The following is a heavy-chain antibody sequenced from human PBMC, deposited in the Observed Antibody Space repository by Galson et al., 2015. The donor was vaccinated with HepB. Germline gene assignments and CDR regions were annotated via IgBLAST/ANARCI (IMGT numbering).Heavy chain of an antibody. V-gene: IGHV1-69*02. D-gene: IGHD1-26*01. Sequence: SVKVSCKASGYTFTGYYMHWVRQAPGQGLEWMGRIIPILGIANYAQKFQGRVTITADKSTSTAYMELSSLRSEDTAVYYCASPALLDAFDIWGQGTMVTVSS. CDR1: GYTFTGYY. J-gene: IGHJ3*02. CDR2: IIPILGIA. CDR3: ASPALLDAFDI.